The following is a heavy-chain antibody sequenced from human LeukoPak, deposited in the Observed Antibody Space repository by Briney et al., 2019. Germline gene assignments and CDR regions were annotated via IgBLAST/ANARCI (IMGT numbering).Heavy chain of an antibody. D-gene: IGHD2-15*01. V-gene: IGHV3-23*01. CDR3: VTVGGSGGSYNYFDY. CDR2: ISVSGGSK. CDR1: GFTFSSFA. Sequence: GGSLRLSCAASGFTFSSFAMSWVRQAPGKGLDWVSLISVSGGSKFYADSVKGHFTISRDNYQNTLYLQMNSLTVEDTAVYYCVTVGGSGGSYNYFDYWSQGTLVTVSS. J-gene: IGHJ4*02.